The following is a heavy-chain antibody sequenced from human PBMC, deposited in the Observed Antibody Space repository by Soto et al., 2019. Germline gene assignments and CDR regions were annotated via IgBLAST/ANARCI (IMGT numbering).Heavy chain of an antibody. D-gene: IGHD5-12*01. V-gene: IGHV3-33*01. CDR1: GFTFSSYG. CDR3: AREMDTIRRGRDV. J-gene: IGHJ6*02. Sequence: QVQLVESGGGVVQPGRSLRLSCAASGFTFSSYGMHWVRQAPGKGLEGVGVIWYDGSNKYYADSVKGRFTISRDNSKIPLYLQMNSLRAEDTAVYYCAREMDTIRRGRDVWGQGTTVTFAS. CDR2: IWYDGSNK.